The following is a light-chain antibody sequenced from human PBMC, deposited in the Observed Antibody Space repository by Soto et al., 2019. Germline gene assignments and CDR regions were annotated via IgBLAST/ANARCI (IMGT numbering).Light chain of an antibody. CDR2: DVS. CDR3: SSYTSSSTRV. CDR1: SSDVGGYNY. Sequence: QSALTQPASVSGSPGQSITISCTGTSSDVGGYNYVSWYQQHPGKAPKLMIYDVSNRPSGVFNRFSGSKSGNTASLIISGLQAEDEADYYCSSYTSSSTRVFGGGTKLTVL. V-gene: IGLV2-14*01. J-gene: IGLJ2*01.